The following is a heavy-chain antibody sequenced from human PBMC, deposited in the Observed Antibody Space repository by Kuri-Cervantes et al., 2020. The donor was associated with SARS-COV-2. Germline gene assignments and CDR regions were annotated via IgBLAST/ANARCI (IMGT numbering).Heavy chain of an antibody. CDR1: GGSFSGYY. J-gene: IGHJ6*02. V-gene: IGHV4-34*01. CDR2: INHSGST. D-gene: IGHD6-19*01. CDR3: ARGGWMDV. Sequence: ESLKISCAVYGGSFSGYYWSWIRQPPGKGLEWIGEINHSGSTNYNPSLKSRVTISVDTSKNQFSLKLSSVTAADTAVYYCARGGWMDVWGQGTTVTVSS.